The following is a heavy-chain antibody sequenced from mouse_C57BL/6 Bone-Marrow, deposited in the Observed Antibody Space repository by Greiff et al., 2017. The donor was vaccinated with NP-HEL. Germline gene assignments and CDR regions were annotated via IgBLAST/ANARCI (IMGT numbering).Heavy chain of an antibody. CDR3: ARNYGSSDY. CDR1: GYAFTNYL. D-gene: IGHD1-1*01. J-gene: IGHJ2*01. CDR2: INPGSGGT. V-gene: IGHV1-54*01. Sequence: VKLMESGAELVRPGPSVKVSCKASGYAFTNYLIEWVKQRPGQGLEWIGVINPGSGGTNYNEKFKGKATLTADKSSSTAYMQLSSLTSEDSAVYFCARNYGSSDYWGQGTTLTVSS.